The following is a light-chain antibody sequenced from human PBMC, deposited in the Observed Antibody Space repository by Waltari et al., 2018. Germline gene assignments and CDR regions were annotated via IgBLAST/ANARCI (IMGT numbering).Light chain of an antibody. J-gene: IGKJ3*01. CDR2: DAS. CDR3: QQRDHWPPGAT. Sequence: EIVLTQSPGTLSLSPGARATLSCRASQNINSHLAWYQQRLGQAPRLLIYDASKRATGIPARFSGSGSGTDFTLTITSLEPEDFAVYYCQQRDHWPPGATFGPGTKVDIK. CDR1: QNINSH. V-gene: IGKV3-11*01.